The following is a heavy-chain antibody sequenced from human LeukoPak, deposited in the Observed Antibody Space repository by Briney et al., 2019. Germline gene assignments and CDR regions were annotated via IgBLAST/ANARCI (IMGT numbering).Heavy chain of an antibody. D-gene: IGHD3-10*02. CDR1: GFTFSSYE. CDR2: ISSSSSYI. Sequence: PGGSLRLSCAASGFTFSSYEMNWVRQAPGKGLEWVSYISSSSSYIYYADSVKGRFTISRDNSKNTLYLHVNSLRAEDTAVYYCAELGITMIGGVWGKGTTVTISS. V-gene: IGHV3-48*03. J-gene: IGHJ6*04. CDR3: AELGITMIGGV.